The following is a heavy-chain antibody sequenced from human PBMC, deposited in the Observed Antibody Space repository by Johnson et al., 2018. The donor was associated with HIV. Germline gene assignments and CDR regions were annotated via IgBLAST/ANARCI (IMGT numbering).Heavy chain of an antibody. CDR1: GFTFSSYA. D-gene: IGHD6-13*01. Sequence: MQLVESGAGLVQPGGSLRLSCAASGFTFSSYAMSWVRQAPWKGLEWVSAISGSGGSTYYADSVKGRFTISRDNSKNTLYLQMNSLRAEDTAVYYCARAPYSSSWYRDAFDIWGQVTVVTVSS. CDR3: ARAPYSSSWYRDAFDI. J-gene: IGHJ3*02. V-gene: IGHV3-23*04. CDR2: ISGSGGST.